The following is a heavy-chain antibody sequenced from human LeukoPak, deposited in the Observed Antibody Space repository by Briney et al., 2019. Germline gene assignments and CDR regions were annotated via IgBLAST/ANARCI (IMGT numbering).Heavy chain of an antibody. Sequence: GRSLRLSCPASGSTFSSYAMSCVRQAPGKGLGWVSTMSGGGRSTYYADSVKGRFTISRDNSKNTLYLQMNSLRAEDTAVYHCAKGRYYYDNSDAFEIWGQGTMVTVSS. J-gene: IGHJ3*02. CDR3: AKGRYYYDNSDAFEI. V-gene: IGHV3-23*01. D-gene: IGHD3-22*01. CDR2: MSGGGRST. CDR1: GSTFSSYA.